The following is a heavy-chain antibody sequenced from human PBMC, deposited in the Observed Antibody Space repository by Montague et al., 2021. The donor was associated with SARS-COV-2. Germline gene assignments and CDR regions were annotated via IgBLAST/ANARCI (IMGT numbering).Heavy chain of an antibody. D-gene: IGHD4-17*01. Sequence: SETLSLTCAVHGDSFIGYYWGWIRQPPGKGLQWIGEINDSGITNRYPSFKSRATISVDSSKKEFSLTLRSVTAADTGVYYCARGGTVTTFYYYYYGMDVWGQGTTVTVSS. CDR3: ARGGTVTTFYYYYYGMDV. CDR1: GDSFIGYY. J-gene: IGHJ6*02. CDR2: INDSGIT. V-gene: IGHV4-34*04.